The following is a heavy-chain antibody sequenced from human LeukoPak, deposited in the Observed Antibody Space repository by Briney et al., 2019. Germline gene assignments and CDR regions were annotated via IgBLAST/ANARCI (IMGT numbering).Heavy chain of an antibody. D-gene: IGHD3/OR15-3a*01. CDR1: GGSISSYY. Sequence: PSETLSLTCTVSGGSISSYYWSWIRQPAGKGLEWIGRIYTSGSTNYNPSLKSRVTMSVDTSKNQFSLKLSSVTAADTAVYYCARHLEVEDFGLATAVVDAFDIWGQGTMVTVSS. V-gene: IGHV4-4*07. J-gene: IGHJ3*02. CDR3: ARHLEVEDFGLATAVVDAFDI. CDR2: IYTSGST.